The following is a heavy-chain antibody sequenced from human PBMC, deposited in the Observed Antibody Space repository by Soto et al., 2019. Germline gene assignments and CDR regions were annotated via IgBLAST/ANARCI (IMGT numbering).Heavy chain of an antibody. V-gene: IGHV4-61*01. CDR2: IYYGGST. J-gene: IGHJ4*02. CDR3: ASFHCERGYSYGQGVFDI. Sequence: PSETLSLTCTVSGGFVSTCNYYWGWMRQPPGKGLEWIGYIYYGGSTNYNPSLKSRVTISVDTSKNQFSLKLNSVTAADTAVYYCASFHCERGYSYGQGVFDIWGQGTLVTVSS. CDR1: GGFVSTCNYY. D-gene: IGHD5-18*01.